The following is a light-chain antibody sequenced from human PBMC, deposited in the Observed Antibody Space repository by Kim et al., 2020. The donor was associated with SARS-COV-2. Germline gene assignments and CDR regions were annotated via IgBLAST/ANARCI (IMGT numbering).Light chain of an antibody. CDR1: QSVSSSY. J-gene: IGKJ2*01. Sequence: LAPGERATLSCRASQSVSSSYLAWYQQKPGQAPRLLIYGASSRATGIPDRFSGSGSGTDFTLTISRLEPEDFAVYYFQQYGNSPYTFGQGTKLEI. V-gene: IGKV3-20*01. CDR2: GAS. CDR3: QQYGNSPYT.